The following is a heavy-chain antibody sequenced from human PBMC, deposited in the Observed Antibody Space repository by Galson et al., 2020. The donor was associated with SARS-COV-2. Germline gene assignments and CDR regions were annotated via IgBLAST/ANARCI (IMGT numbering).Heavy chain of an antibody. CDR3: AKSACVVGTTSSSACFDS. Sequence: GESLKISCAASGFTFTSYTMNWVRQAPGEGLEWVSSIDSSSSYIYYADSVKGRFTISRDNAKNSLYLQMNSLRAKDTAVYFCAKSACVVGTTSSSACFDSWGQGTLITVSS. V-gene: IGHV3-21*01. D-gene: IGHD1-7*01. CDR1: GFTFTSYT. J-gene: IGHJ4*02. CDR2: IDSSSSYI.